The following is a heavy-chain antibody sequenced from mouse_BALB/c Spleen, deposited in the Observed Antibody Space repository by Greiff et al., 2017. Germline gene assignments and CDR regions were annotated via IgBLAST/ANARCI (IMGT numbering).Heavy chain of an antibody. CDR2: IWAGGST. CDR3: ARDPYYYGYVGYYAMDY. J-gene: IGHJ4*01. V-gene: IGHV2-9*02. D-gene: IGHD1-2*01. CDR1: GFSLTSYG. Sequence: VQGVESGPGLVAPSQSLSITCTVSGFSLTSYGVHWVRQPPGKGLEWLGVIWAGGSTNYNSALMSRLSISKDNSKSQVFLKMNSLQTDDTAMYYCARDPYYYGYVGYYAMDYWGQGTSVTVSS.